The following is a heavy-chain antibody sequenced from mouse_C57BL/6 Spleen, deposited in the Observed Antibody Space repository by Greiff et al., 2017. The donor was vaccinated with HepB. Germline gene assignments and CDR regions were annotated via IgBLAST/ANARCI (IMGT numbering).Heavy chain of an antibody. V-gene: IGHV5-9-1*02. CDR2: ISSGGDYI. Sequence: EVKLMESGAGLVKPGGSLKLSCAASGFTFSSYAMSWVRQTPEKRLEWVAYISSGGDYIYYADTVKGRFTISRDNARNTLYLQMSSLKSEDTAMYYCTREGGSPFAYWGQGPLVTVSA. CDR3: TREGGSPFAY. J-gene: IGHJ3*01. CDR1: GFTFSSYA. D-gene: IGHD1-1*01.